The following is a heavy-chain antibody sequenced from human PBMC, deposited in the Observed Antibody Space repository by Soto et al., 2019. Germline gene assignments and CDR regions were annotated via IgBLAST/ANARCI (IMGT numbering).Heavy chain of an antibody. CDR3: AVAGDHYGMIIDY. CDR2: IYYSGST. CDR1: GGSISSYY. D-gene: IGHD3-9*01. V-gene: IGHV4-59*01. J-gene: IGHJ4*02. Sequence: SETLSLTCTVSGGSISSYYWSWIRQPPGKGLEWIGYIYYSGSTNYNPSLKSRVTISVDTSKNQFSLKLSSVTAADTAVYYCAVAGDHYGMIIDYCGQRTLVTVSS.